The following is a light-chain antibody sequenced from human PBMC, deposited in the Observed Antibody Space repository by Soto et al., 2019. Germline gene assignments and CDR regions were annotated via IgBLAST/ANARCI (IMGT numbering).Light chain of an antibody. CDR1: NAGRKS. Sequence: SYELTQPPSVSVAPGQTARITCGGSNAGRKSVHWYQQRPGQAPVLVVYEDSDRPSGIPERFSGSNSGNTATLTISRVEGGDEADYYCQVCDSSSDHVVFGGGTKLTVL. J-gene: IGLJ3*02. CDR2: EDS. V-gene: IGLV3-21*02. CDR3: QVCDSSSDHVV.